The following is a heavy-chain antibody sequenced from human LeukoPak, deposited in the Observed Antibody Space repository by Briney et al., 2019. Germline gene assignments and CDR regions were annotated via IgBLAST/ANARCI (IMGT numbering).Heavy chain of an antibody. V-gene: IGHV3-9*01. CDR2: ISWNSGSI. Sequence: GRSLRLSCGASGFTFDDYAMHWVRQAPGKGLEWVSGISWNSGSIGYADSVKGRFTISRDNAKNSLYLQMNSLRAEDTALYYCAKDKKPMWELLVGYYYYYGMDVWGQGTTVTVSS. CDR1: GFTFDDYA. J-gene: IGHJ6*02. CDR3: AKDKKPMWELLVGYYYYYGMDV. D-gene: IGHD1-26*01.